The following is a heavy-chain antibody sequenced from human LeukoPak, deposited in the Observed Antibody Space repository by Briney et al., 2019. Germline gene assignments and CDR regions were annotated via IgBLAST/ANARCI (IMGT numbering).Heavy chain of an antibody. D-gene: IGHD3-22*01. CDR3: ARDRLVYYYDSSGYYTPHGFDY. CDR1: GYTFTSYG. V-gene: IGHV1-18*01. Sequence: ASVKVSCKASGYTFTSYGISWVRQAPGQGLEWMGWISAYNGNTNYAQKLQGRVTMTTDTSTSTAYMELRSLGSDDTAVYYCARDRLVYYYDSSGYYTPHGFDYWGQGTLVTVSS. J-gene: IGHJ4*02. CDR2: ISAYNGNT.